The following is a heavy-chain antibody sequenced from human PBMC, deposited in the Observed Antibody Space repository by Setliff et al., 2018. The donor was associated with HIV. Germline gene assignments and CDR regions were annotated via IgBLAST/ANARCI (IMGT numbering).Heavy chain of an antibody. CDR3: ARDRIEVVVDGPHDVFDV. CDR2: IHTSGST. J-gene: IGHJ3*01. CDR1: GDSIGYYY. V-gene: IGHV4-4*07. D-gene: IGHD2-15*01. Sequence: PSETLSLTCTVSGDSIGYYYWSWIRQPAGRGLEWMGRIHTSGSTNYNPSLTSRVTLSVDTSKNQFFLKLTSLSAADTAVYYCARDRIEVVVDGPHDVFDVWGRGATVTV.